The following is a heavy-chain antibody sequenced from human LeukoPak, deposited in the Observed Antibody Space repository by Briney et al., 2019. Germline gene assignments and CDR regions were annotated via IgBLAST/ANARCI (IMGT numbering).Heavy chain of an antibody. Sequence: GGSLRLSCAASGFTFSDYYMSWVRQAPGKGLEWVSAISGSGGSTYYADSVKGRFTISRDNSKNTLYLQMNSLRAEDTAVYYCAKGDRVGATIVNFDYWGQGTLVTVSS. J-gene: IGHJ4*02. V-gene: IGHV3-23*01. D-gene: IGHD1-26*01. CDR1: GFTFSDYY. CDR3: AKGDRVGATIVNFDY. CDR2: ISGSGGST.